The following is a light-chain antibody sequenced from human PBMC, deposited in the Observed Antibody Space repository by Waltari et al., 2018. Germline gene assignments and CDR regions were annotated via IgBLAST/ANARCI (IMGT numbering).Light chain of an antibody. V-gene: IGKV3-20*01. CDR3: QHYERLPAT. Sequence: SCRASQSVSRALAWYQQKPGQAPRLLIYGASNRATGTPDRFSGSGSGTDFSLTISRLDPEDVAVYYCQHYERLPATFGQGTKVEIK. J-gene: IGKJ1*01. CDR2: GAS. CDR1: QSVSRA.